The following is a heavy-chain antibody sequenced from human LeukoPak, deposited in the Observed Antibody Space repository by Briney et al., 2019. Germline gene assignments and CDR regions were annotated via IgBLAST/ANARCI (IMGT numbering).Heavy chain of an antibody. J-gene: IGHJ4*02. CDR1: GGSISSSSYY. D-gene: IGHD3-9*01. Sequence: SETLSLTCTVSGGSISSSSYYWGWIRQPPGKGLEWIGSIYYSGSTYYNPSLKSRVTISIDTSKNQFSLKLSSVTAADTAVYYCARALSLRYFDWLPNYYFDYWGQGTLVTVSS. V-gene: IGHV4-39*07. CDR2: IYYSGST. CDR3: ARALSLRYFDWLPNYYFDY.